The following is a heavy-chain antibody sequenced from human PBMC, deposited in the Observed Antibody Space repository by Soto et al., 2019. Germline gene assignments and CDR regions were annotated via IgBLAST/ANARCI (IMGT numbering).Heavy chain of an antibody. CDR3: ARRWGFSFDY. J-gene: IGHJ4*02. D-gene: IGHD7-27*01. CDR1: GGSISSYY. Sequence: LQLQESRPGLVKPSETLSLTCTVSGGSISSYYWGWIRRPPGKGLEWIGSIYYSGSTYYNPSLKSRVTISVDTSKNQFSLKLSSVTAADTAVFYCARRWGFSFDYWGQGTLVTVSS. V-gene: IGHV4-39*01. CDR2: IYYSGST.